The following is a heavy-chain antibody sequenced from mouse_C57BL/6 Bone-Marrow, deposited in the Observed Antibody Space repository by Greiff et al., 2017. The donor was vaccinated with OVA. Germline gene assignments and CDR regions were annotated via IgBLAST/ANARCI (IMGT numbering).Heavy chain of an antibody. J-gene: IGHJ1*03. Sequence: VQLQESGAELVKPGASVKMSCKASGYTFTSYWITWVKQRPGQGLEWIGDIYPGSGSTNYNEKFKSKATLTVDTSSSTAYMQLSSLTSEDSAVYYCARERYLYFDVWGTGTTVTVSS. CDR3: ARERYLYFDV. CDR2: IYPGSGST. CDR1: GYTFTSYW. V-gene: IGHV1-55*01.